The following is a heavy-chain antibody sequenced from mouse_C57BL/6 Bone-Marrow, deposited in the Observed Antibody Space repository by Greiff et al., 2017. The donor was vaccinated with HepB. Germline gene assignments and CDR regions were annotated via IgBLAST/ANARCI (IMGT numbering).Heavy chain of an antibody. D-gene: IGHD1-1*01. CDR1: GYTFTDYE. CDR2: IDPETGGT. CDR3: TSPYYYGSSHYFDY. J-gene: IGHJ2*01. V-gene: IGHV1-15*01. Sequence: LVESGAELVRPGASVTLSCKASGYTFTDYEMHWVKQTPVHGLEWIGAIDPETGGTAYNQKFKGKAILTADKSSSTAYMELRSLTSENSAVYYCTSPYYYGSSHYFDYWGQGTTLTVSS.